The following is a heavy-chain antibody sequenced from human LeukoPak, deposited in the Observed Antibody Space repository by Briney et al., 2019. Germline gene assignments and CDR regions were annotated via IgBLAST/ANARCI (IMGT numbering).Heavy chain of an antibody. CDR1: GDSISSSNYY. CDR3: ARGRLAAAATYYFDY. V-gene: IGHV4-39*01. CDR2: IYYSGST. J-gene: IGHJ4*02. D-gene: IGHD6-13*01. Sequence: SETLSLTCTVSGDSISSSNYYWGWIRQPPGKGLEWIASIYYSGSTYYNPSLKSRVTISVDMSKNQFSLRLSSVTAADTAVYYCARGRLAAAATYYFDYWGQGTLVTVSS.